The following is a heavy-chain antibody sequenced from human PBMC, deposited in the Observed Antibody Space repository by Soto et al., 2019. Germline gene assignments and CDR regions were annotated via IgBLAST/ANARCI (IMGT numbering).Heavy chain of an antibody. CDR3: ARDQDTAMVTDYYYGMDV. Sequence: ASVKVSCKASGYTFTSYGISWVRQAPGQGLEWMGWISAYNGNTNYAQKLQGRVTMTTDTSTSTAYMELRSLRSDDTAVYYRARDQDTAMVTDYYYGMDVWGQGTTVTVSS. D-gene: IGHD5-18*01. CDR2: ISAYNGNT. J-gene: IGHJ6*01. CDR1: GYTFTSYG. V-gene: IGHV1-18*04.